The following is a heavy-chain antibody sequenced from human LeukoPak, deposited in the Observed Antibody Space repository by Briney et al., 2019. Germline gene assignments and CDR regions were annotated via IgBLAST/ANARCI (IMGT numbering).Heavy chain of an antibody. V-gene: IGHV4-59*01. CDR3: ARVYYDILTGYYLLDY. D-gene: IGHD3-9*01. CDR2: IYYSGST. Sequence: SETLSLTCTVSGGSISSYYWSWIRQPPGKGLEWIGYIYYSGSTNYNPSLKSRGTISVDTSKNQFSLKLSSVTAADTAVYYCARVYYDILTGYYLLDYWGQGTLVTVSS. CDR1: GGSISSYY. J-gene: IGHJ4*02.